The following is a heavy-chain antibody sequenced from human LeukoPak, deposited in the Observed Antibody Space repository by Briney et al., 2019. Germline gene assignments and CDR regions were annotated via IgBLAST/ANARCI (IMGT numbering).Heavy chain of an antibody. Sequence: ASVKVSCKTSGYTFTNNAVHWVRQAPGQRLEFVGWINVGNGDTQYSQKFQGRVTITRDASASTAYMELSSLRSEDTAVYYCARLSTFAPWGQGTLVTVSS. D-gene: IGHD2/OR15-2a*01. V-gene: IGHV1-3*01. CDR1: GYTFTNNA. CDR3: ARLSTFAP. J-gene: IGHJ5*02. CDR2: INVGNGDT.